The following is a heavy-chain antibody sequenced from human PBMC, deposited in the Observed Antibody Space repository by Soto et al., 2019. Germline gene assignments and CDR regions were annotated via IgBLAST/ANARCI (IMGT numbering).Heavy chain of an antibody. CDR3: ARDRGGYDSFDY. D-gene: IGHD3-9*01. CDR2: INAGNGNT. CDR1: GYTFTSYA. Sequence: QVQLVQSGAAVKKPGASVKVSCKASGYTFTSYAMHWVRQAPGQRLEWMGWINAGNGNTKYSQKFQGRVTITRDTSASTAYMELSSLRSEDTAVYYCARDRGGYDSFDYWGQGTLVTVSS. V-gene: IGHV1-3*01. J-gene: IGHJ4*02.